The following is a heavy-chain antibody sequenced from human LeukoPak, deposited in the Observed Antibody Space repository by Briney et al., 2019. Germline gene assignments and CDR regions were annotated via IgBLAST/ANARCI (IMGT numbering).Heavy chain of an antibody. CDR1: GFTFSSYA. CDR3: ARPPREVPYYYYGMDV. J-gene: IGHJ6*02. Sequence: GGSLRLSCAASGFTFSSYAMHWVRQAPGKGLEWVAVISYDGSNKYYADSVKGRFTISRDNSKNTLHLQMNSLRAEDTAVYYCARPPREVPYYYYGMDVWGQGTTVTVSS. CDR2: ISYDGSNK. V-gene: IGHV3-30-3*01.